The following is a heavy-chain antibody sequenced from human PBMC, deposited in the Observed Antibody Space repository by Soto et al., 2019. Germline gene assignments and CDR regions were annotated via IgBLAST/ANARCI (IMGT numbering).Heavy chain of an antibody. CDR1: GGSFSGYY. Sequence: QVQLQQWGAGLLKPSETLSLTRAVYGGSFSGYYWSWIRQPPGKGLEWIGEINHSGSTNYNPSLKSRVTISVDTSKNQFSLKLSSVTAADTAVYYCARGATYYYYYGMDVWGQGTTVTVSS. V-gene: IGHV4-34*01. CDR2: INHSGST. CDR3: ARGATYYYYYGMDV. D-gene: IGHD1-26*01. J-gene: IGHJ6*02.